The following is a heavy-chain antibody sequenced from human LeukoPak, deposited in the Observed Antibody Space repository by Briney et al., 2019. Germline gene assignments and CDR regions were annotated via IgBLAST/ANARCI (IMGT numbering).Heavy chain of an antibody. D-gene: IGHD3-10*01. CDR1: GGTFSSYA. CDR2: IIPIFGTA. J-gene: IGHJ4*02. CDR3: ARSSGSGDFDY. Sequence: SVKVSCKASGGTFSSYAISWVRQAPGQGLEWMGGIIPIFGTASYAQKFQGRVTITTDESTSTAYMELSSLRSEDTAVYYCARSSGSGDFDYWGQGTLVTVSS. V-gene: IGHV1-69*05.